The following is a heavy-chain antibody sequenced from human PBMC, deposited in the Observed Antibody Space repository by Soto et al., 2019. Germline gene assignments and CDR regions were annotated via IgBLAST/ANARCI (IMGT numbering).Heavy chain of an antibody. CDR2: INSDGSST. J-gene: IGHJ4*02. CDR3: ARGDYDFWSGHWY. CDR1: GFTFSSYW. V-gene: IGHV3-74*01. Sequence: LRLSCAASGFTFSSYWMHWVRQAPGKGLVWVSRINSDGSSTSYADSVKGRFTISRDNAKNTLYLQMNSLRAEDTAVYYCARGDYDFWSGHWYWGQGTLVTVSS. D-gene: IGHD3-3*01.